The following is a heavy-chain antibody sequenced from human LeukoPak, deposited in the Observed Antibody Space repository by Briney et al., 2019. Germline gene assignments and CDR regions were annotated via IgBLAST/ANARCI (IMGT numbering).Heavy chain of an antibody. CDR1: GFTFSRYW. V-gene: IGHV3-74*01. CDR2: INTDGSTT. Sequence: PGGSLRLSCAASGFTFSRYWMHWVRQAPGKGLVWVSRINTDGSTTSYADSVRGRFTISRDNAENTVYLQMNSLGAEDPGLYFCARVNTGNWYFDLWGRGTMVTVSS. CDR3: ARVNTGNWYFDL. J-gene: IGHJ2*01. D-gene: IGHD3-10*01.